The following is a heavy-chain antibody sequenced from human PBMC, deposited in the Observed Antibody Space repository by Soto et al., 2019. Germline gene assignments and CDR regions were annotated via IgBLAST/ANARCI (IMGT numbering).Heavy chain of an antibody. Sequence: VGSLRLSCAASGFTFSDYYMSWIRQAPGKGLEWVSYISSSSSYTNYADSVKGRFTISRDNAENSLYLQMNSLRAEDTAVYYCARFEDYESQFDYWGQGTLVTVSS. CDR2: ISSSSSYT. D-gene: IGHD3-16*01. CDR1: GFTFSDYY. V-gene: IGHV3-11*06. J-gene: IGHJ4*02. CDR3: ARFEDYESQFDY.